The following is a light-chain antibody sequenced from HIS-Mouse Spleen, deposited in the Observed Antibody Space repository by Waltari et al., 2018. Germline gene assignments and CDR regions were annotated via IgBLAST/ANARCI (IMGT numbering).Light chain of an antibody. V-gene: IGKV4-1*01. CDR1: QSALYSSYNKNY. CDR2: CGS. CDR3: QKYYSTRT. J-gene: IGKJ1*01. Sequence: DIVMTHSPDPLAVSLGASATNHCKSSQSALYSSYNKNYLAWHQQQPGQPPKLFIYCGSTRESAVPNRFGGSGSGTDFTRTISSLQAEDVAVYDCQKYYSTRTFGQGTKVEIK.